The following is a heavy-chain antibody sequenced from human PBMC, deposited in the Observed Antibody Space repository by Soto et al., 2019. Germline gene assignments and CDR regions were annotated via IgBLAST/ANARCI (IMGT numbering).Heavy chain of an antibody. V-gene: IGHV3-30-3*01. Sequence: QVQLVESGGGVVQPGRSLRLSCAASGFTFSSYAMHWVRQAPGKGLEWVAVISYDGSNKYYADSVKGRFTISIDNSKNPLYLQMNSLRAEDTAVYYCARERTFTMVRGFDYWGQGTLVTVSA. J-gene: IGHJ4*02. D-gene: IGHD3-10*01. CDR1: GFTFSSYA. CDR3: ARERTFTMVRGFDY. CDR2: ISYDGSNK.